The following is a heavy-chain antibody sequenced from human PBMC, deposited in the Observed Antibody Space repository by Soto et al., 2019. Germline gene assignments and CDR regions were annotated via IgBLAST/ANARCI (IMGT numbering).Heavy chain of an antibody. CDR2: ISGYNGNT. CDR3: ARALYRGSHPNFAY. Sequence: ASVKVSCKMSGYTFNTYGITWVRQAPGQGLEWMGWISGYNGNTHYAQKFQGRVSMTTDTSTTTAYMDLRTLRSDDAAVYYCARALYRGSHPNFAYWGQG. D-gene: IGHD3-10*01. CDR1: GYTFNTYG. J-gene: IGHJ4*02. V-gene: IGHV1-18*01.